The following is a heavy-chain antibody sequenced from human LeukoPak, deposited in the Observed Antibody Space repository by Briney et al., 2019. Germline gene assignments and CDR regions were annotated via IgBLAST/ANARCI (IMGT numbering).Heavy chain of an antibody. Sequence: PSETLSLTCAVYGGSFSGYYWSWIRQPPGKGLEWIGEINHSGSTNYNPSLKSRVTISVDTSKNQFSLKLSSVTAADTAVYYCARGKGCSSTSCRLFDYWGQGTLVTVSS. CDR3: ARGKGCSSTSCRLFDY. CDR1: GGSFSGYY. V-gene: IGHV4-34*01. CDR2: INHSGST. D-gene: IGHD2-2*01. J-gene: IGHJ4*02.